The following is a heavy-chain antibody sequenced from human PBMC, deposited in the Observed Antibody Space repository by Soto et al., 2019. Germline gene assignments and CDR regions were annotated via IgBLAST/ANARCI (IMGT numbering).Heavy chain of an antibody. CDR3: ARVVGQLVGRGNWFDP. V-gene: IGHV4-59*01. D-gene: IGHD6-6*01. CDR1: GGSISSYY. J-gene: IGHJ5*02. CDR2: IYYSGST. Sequence: SETLSLTCTVSGGSISSYYWSWIRQPPGKGLEWIGYIYYSGSTNYNPSLKSRVTISVDTSKNQFSLKLSSVTAADTAVYYCARVVGQLVGRGNWFDPWGQGTLVTVSS.